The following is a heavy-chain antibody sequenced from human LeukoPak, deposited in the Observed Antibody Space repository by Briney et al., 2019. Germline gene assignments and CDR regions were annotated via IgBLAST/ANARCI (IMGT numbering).Heavy chain of an antibody. CDR1: GFTFSSYW. Sequence: PGGSLRLSCAASGFTFSSYWMSWVRQAPGKGLEWVANIKKDGSEKYYVDSVKGRFTISRDNAKTSLYLQMNSLRAEDTAVYYCANSYGSGSYHLDYWGQGTLVTVSS. V-gene: IGHV3-7*01. CDR2: IKKDGSEK. CDR3: ANSYGSGSYHLDY. D-gene: IGHD3-10*01. J-gene: IGHJ4*02.